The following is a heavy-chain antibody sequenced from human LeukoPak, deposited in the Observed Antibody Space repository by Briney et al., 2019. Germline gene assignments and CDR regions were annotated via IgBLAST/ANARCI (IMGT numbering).Heavy chain of an antibody. CDR3: ARGPPELGATRAGMDV. Sequence: GSLRLSCAASRFTFNSYAMSWIRQSPGKGLEWIGGINHSGSTNYNPSLKSRVTISVDTSKNQFSLKLSSVTAADTAVYYCARGPPELGATRAGMDVWGQGTTVTVSS. V-gene: IGHV4-34*01. D-gene: IGHD1-26*01. CDR2: INHSGST. J-gene: IGHJ6*02. CDR1: RFTFNSYA.